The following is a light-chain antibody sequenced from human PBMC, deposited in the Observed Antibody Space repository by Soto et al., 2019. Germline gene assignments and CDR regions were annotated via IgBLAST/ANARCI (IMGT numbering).Light chain of an antibody. V-gene: IGKV1-27*01. CDR2: SAS. Sequence: DIQMTQSPSTLSASVGDSVTITCRASQGINNYLAWYQQKPGKVPVLLIYSASTLKPGIPSRFSGSGAGTDFTLTISSLQPEDFATYYCQKYNSSPRTFGQGTMVDIK. CDR1: QGINNY. CDR3: QKYNSSPRT. J-gene: IGKJ1*01.